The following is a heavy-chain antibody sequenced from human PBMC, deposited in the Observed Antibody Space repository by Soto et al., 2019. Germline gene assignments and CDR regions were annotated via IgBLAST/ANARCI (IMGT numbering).Heavy chain of an antibody. CDR2: ISSTTNNI. CDR1: GFTSTRYS. CDR3: ARESEDLTSNFDY. J-gene: IGHJ4*02. V-gene: IGHV3-21*06. Sequence: EVQLVESGGGLVQPGGSLRLSCAASGFTSTRYSMNWVRQAPGKGLERVSSISSTTNNIDYGDSMKGRFTTSRDNAKNSLYRDMNGLRAEDTAVYYCARESEDLTSNFDYWGQGTLVTVSS.